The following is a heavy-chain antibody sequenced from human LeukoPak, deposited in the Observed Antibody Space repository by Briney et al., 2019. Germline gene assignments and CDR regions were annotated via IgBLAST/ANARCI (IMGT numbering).Heavy chain of an antibody. Sequence: ASVKVSCKASGGTFSSYAISWVRQAPGQGLEWMGGIIPIFGTANYAQKFQGRVTITADESTSTAYMELSSLRSEDTAVYYCARVRKDIVVVPGAMRDTYYFDYWGQGTLVTVSS. CDR1: GGTFSSYA. V-gene: IGHV1-69*13. CDR3: ARVRKDIVVVPGAMRDTYYFDY. J-gene: IGHJ4*02. CDR2: IIPIFGTA. D-gene: IGHD2-2*01.